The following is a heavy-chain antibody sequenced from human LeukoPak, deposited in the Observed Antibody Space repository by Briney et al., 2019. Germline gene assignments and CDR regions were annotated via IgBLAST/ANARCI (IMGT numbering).Heavy chain of an antibody. Sequence: GASVKVSCKASGCTFTSYYMHWVRQAPGQGLEWMGIINPSGGSTSYAQKFQGRVTMTRDTSTSTVYMELSSLRSEDTAVYYCARSLFSNHEDYWGQGTLVTVSS. CDR2: INPSGGST. V-gene: IGHV1-46*01. J-gene: IGHJ4*02. D-gene: IGHD4-4*01. CDR3: ARSLFSNHEDY. CDR1: GCTFTSYY.